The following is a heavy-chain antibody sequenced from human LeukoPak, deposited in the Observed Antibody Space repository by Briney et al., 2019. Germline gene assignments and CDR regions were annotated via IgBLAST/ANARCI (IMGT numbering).Heavy chain of an antibody. V-gene: IGHV3-11*04. CDR2: ISSSGSTI. CDR3: ASSYYSGSALGAFDI. Sequence: GGSLRLSCAASGFTFSDYYMSWIRQAPGKGLEWVSYISSSGSTIYYADSVKGRFTISRDNAKNSLYLQMNSLRAEDTAVYYCASSYYSGSALGAFDIWGQGTMVTVSS. CDR1: GFTFSDYY. D-gene: IGHD1-26*01. J-gene: IGHJ3*02.